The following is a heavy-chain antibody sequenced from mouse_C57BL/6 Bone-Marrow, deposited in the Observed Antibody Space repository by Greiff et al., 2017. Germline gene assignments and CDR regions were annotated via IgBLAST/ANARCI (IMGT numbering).Heavy chain of an antibody. Sequence: EVQLQQSGPVLVKPGASVKMSCKASGYTFTDYYMNWVKQSHGKSLEWIGDINPYNGGTSYNQKFKGKATLTVDKSSSTAYMELNSLTSEDSAVYYCARGDYDFAYWGQGTLVTVSA. CDR1: GYTFTDYY. CDR3: ARGDYDFAY. D-gene: IGHD2-4*01. J-gene: IGHJ3*01. V-gene: IGHV1-19*01. CDR2: INPYNGGT.